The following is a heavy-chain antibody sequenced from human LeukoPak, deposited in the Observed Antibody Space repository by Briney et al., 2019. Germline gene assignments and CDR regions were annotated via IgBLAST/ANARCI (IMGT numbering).Heavy chain of an antibody. CDR1: GYDFTVYY. CDR3: ATKGGLTPNTLAM. D-gene: IGHD2-15*01. J-gene: IGHJ3*01. CDR2: MDPKGGDT. Sequence: ASVKVSCKASGYDFTVYYMHWVRQAPGQGLEWMGWMDPKGGDTIYAPKFQGRVSMTADTSIATAYMQLTSLAFDDSAIYYCATKGGLTPNTLAMWGPGTIVTVSS. V-gene: IGHV1-2*02.